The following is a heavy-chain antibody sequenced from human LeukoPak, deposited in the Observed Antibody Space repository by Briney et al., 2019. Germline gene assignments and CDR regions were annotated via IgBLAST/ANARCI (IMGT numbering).Heavy chain of an antibody. V-gene: IGHV4-39*01. Sequence: SETLSLTCTVSGGSISTSNYYWGWIRQPPGKGLEWIGNIFYSGSTNYNPSLKSRVTISVDTSKNQFSLKLSSVTAADTAVYYCARQLSAAGTDYWYFDLWGRGTLVTVSS. D-gene: IGHD6-13*01. CDR1: GGSISTSNYY. CDR3: ARQLSAAGTDYWYFDL. J-gene: IGHJ2*01. CDR2: IFYSGST.